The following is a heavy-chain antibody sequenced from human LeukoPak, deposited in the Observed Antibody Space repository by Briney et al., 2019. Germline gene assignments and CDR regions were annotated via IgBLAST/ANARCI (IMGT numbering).Heavy chain of an antibody. Sequence: GGSLRLSCAASGFTFSSYGMHWVRQAPGKGLEWVAFIRYDGSNKYYADSVKGRFTISRDNSKNTLYLQMNSLRAEDTAVYYCAKDASGSYTPYFDYWGQGTLVTVSS. V-gene: IGHV3-30*02. J-gene: IGHJ4*02. D-gene: IGHD1-26*01. CDR3: AKDASGSYTPYFDY. CDR2: IRYDGSNK. CDR1: GFTFSSYG.